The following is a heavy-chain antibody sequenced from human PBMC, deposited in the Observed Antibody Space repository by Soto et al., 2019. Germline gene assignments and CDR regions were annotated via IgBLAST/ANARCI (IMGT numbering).Heavy chain of an antibody. CDR1: GYTFTSYY. D-gene: IGHD3-10*01. J-gene: IGHJ6*02. CDR3: ARDPSLSDGMDV. V-gene: IGHV1-46*01. Sequence: QVQLVQSGAEVKKPGASVKVSCKASGYTFTSYYMHWVRQAPGRGLEWMGIINPSGGSTSYAQQFQGRVTMTRDTSTSTVYMELSSLRSEDTAVYYCARDPSLSDGMDVWGQGTTVTVSS. CDR2: INPSGGST.